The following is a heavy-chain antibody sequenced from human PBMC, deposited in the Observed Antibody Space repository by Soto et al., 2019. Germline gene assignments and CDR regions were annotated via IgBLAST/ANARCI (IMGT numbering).Heavy chain of an antibody. CDR3: GRDTTGLLTDY. Sequence: GASVKVSCKASGYIFTSYYMHWVRQAPGQGLEWMGIINTSGGSTSYAQKFQGRVTMTRDTSTSTFYMELRSLRSDDTAMYYCGRDTTGLLTDYWGQGTLVTVSS. CDR1: GYIFTSYY. V-gene: IGHV1-46*03. CDR2: INTSGGST. D-gene: IGHD1-1*01. J-gene: IGHJ4*02.